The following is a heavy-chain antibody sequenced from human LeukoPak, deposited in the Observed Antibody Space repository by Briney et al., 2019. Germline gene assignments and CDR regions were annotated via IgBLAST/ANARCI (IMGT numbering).Heavy chain of an antibody. V-gene: IGHV3-48*03. CDR2: ISSSGSTI. CDR1: GFTFSSYE. J-gene: IGHJ4*02. CDR3: AKIYSYGSRSFDY. Sequence: GGSLRLSCAASGFTFSSYEMNWVRQAPGKGLEWVSYISSSGSTIYYADSVKGRFTISRDNAKNSPYLQMNSLRAEDTAAYYCAKIYSYGSRSFDYWGQGTLVTVSS. D-gene: IGHD5-18*01.